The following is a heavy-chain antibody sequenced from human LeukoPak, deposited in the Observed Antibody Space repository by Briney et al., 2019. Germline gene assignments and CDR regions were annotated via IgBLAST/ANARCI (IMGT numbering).Heavy chain of an antibody. CDR2: ISGSGGST. CDR3: AKDFGLGYCSGGSCYSHPSLDAFDI. V-gene: IGHV3-23*01. J-gene: IGHJ3*02. Sequence: GGSLRLSCAASGFTFSSYAMSWVRQAPGKGLEWVSAISGSGGSTYYADSVKGRFTISRDNSKNTLYLQMNSLRAEDTAVYYCAKDFGLGYCSGGSCYSHPSLDAFDIWGQGTMVTVSS. CDR1: GFTFSSYA. D-gene: IGHD2-15*01.